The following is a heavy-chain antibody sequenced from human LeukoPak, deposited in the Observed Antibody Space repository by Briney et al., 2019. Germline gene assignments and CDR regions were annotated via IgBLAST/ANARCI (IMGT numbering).Heavy chain of an antibody. J-gene: IGHJ4*02. CDR3: ARDLYRIVVVPHYFDY. Sequence: GGSLRLSCTGSGFPFSSYTMNWVRQAPGKGLEWVSSISSSSSYIYYADSMKGRFTISRDNAKNSLYLQMNSLRAEDTAVYYCARDLYRIVVVPHYFDYWGQGTLVTVSS. CDR1: GFPFSSYT. CDR2: ISSSSSYI. D-gene: IGHD3-22*01. V-gene: IGHV3-21*01.